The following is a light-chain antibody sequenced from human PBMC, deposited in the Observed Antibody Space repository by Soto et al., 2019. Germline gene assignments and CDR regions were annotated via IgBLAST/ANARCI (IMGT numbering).Light chain of an antibody. V-gene: IGKV1-5*03. J-gene: IGKJ1*01. CDR2: KAS. CDR3: QQYNTYSGT. Sequence: DIQMTQSPSTLSASVGDRVTITCRASQSISSWLAWYQQKPGKAPKLLIYKASSLESGVPSRFSVSESGTEFTLTISSLQPDDFATYYCQQYNTYSGTFGQGTKVEIK. CDR1: QSISSW.